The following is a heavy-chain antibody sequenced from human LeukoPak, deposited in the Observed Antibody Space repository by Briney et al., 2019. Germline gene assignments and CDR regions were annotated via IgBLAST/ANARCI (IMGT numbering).Heavy chain of an antibody. D-gene: IGHD5/OR15-5a*01. CDR2: ISYSGSA. CDR1: DDSISGYS. CDR3: ARGDGVYVY. J-gene: IGHJ4*02. Sequence: PSETLSLTCTVSDDSISGYSWSWIRQPPGKGLEWIGYISYSGSAKYPPSLKSRVSLSVDASKNQFSLNLNSVTAADTAVYYCARGDGVYVYWGQGTLVTVSS. V-gene: IGHV4-59*01.